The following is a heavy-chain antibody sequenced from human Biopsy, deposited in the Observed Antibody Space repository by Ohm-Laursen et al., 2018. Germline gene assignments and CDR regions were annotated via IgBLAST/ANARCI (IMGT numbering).Heavy chain of an antibody. Sequence: GASVKVSCKVSGGTFINSAISWVRQAPGQGLEWMGGIITFFRTVNYAQNFQGRLTITADEFTDTAYMELRSLRSEDTAVYYCAPQTPRDPDILTGAYHYDMAVWGQGTTGTVSS. D-gene: IGHD3-9*01. J-gene: IGHJ6*02. CDR1: GGTFINSA. V-gene: IGHV1-69*13. CDR2: IITFFRTV. CDR3: APQTPRDPDILTGAYHYDMAV.